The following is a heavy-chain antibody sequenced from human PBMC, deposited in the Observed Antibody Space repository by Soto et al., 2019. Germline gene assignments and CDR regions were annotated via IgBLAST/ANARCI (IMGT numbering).Heavy chain of an antibody. J-gene: IGHJ4*02. CDR3: ARVARGDSRSWFVDY. CDR2: ISAYNGNT. Sequence: QVQLVQSGAEVKKPGASVKVSCKASGYTFTSYGISWVRQAPGQGLEWMGWISAYNGNTNYAQKLQGRVTITTDTATSTAYMELRSLRSDDTAVYYCARVARGDSRSWFVDYWGQGTLVTVSS. D-gene: IGHD6-13*01. CDR1: GYTFTSYG. V-gene: IGHV1-18*01.